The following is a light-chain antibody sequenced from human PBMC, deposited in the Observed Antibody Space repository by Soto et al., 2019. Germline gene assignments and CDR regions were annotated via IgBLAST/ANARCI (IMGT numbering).Light chain of an antibody. J-gene: IGLJ2*01. V-gene: IGLV2-14*01. CDR3: SSYPSSSTLV. CDR2: DVS. CDR1: SSDVGGYNY. Sequence: QSALTQPASVSGSPGQSITISCTGTSSDVGGYNYVSWYQQHPGKAPKLMIYDVSNRPSGVSNRFSGSKSGNTASLTISGLQSEDEGDYYCSSYPSSSTLVFGGGTKVTVL.